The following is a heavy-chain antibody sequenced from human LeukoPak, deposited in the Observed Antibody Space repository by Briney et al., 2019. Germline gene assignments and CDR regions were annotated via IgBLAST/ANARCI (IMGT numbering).Heavy chain of an antibody. CDR3: ARDGGDGYNFYY. CDR1: GFTFTGYY. J-gene: IGHJ4*02. CDR2: INPNGGVT. D-gene: IGHD5-24*01. Sequence: ASVKVSCKASGFTFTGYYMHWLRQAPGQGLEWMGWINPNGGVTNYAQKFQGRVTMTRDTSISTAYMELSRLRSDDTAVYYCARDGGDGYNFYYWGQGTLVTVSS. V-gene: IGHV1-2*02.